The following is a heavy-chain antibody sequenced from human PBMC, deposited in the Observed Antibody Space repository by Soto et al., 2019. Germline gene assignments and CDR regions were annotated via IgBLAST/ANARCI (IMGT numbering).Heavy chain of an antibody. CDR2: IYYSGGT. J-gene: IGHJ5*02. Sequence: SETLSLTCTVSGGSISSDSYYWSWIRQPPGKGLEWIGYIYYSGGTYYNPSLKSRLTISVDTSKNQLSLKLSSVTAADTAVYYCARLGLAAAATGDWFDPWGQGTLVTVSS. CDR1: GGSISSDSYY. D-gene: IGHD6-13*01. CDR3: ARLGLAAAATGDWFDP. V-gene: IGHV4-30-4*01.